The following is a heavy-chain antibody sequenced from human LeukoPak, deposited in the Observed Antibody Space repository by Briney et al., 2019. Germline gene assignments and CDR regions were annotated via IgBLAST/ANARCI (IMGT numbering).Heavy chain of an antibody. Sequence: SETLSHTCTHSRRSISSSSYYWGWIRQPPGKGLEWIGSIYYSGSTYYNPSLKSRVTISVDTSKNQFSLKLSSVTAADTAVYYCAREPVDTAMVLFDYWGQGTLVTVSS. CDR1: RRSISSSSYY. CDR2: IYYSGST. D-gene: IGHD5-18*01. V-gene: IGHV4-39*02. CDR3: AREPVDTAMVLFDY. J-gene: IGHJ4*02.